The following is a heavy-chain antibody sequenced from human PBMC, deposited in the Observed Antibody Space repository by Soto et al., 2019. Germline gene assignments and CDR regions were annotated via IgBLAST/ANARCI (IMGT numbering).Heavy chain of an antibody. V-gene: IGHV3-33*01. Sequence: PGGSLRLSCAASGFTFSSYGMHWVRQAPGKGLEWVAVIWYDGSIKYYADSVKGRFTISRDNSNNTLYLQMNSLRAEDTAVYYCERGTGNGRSNSCYPDAFDTWGQGTMVTVSS. CDR3: ERGTGNGRSNSCYPDAFDT. CDR1: GFTFSSYG. D-gene: IGHD2-2*01. CDR2: IWYDGSIK. J-gene: IGHJ3*02.